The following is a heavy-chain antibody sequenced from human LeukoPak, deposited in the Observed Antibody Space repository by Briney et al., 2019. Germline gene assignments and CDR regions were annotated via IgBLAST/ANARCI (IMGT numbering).Heavy chain of an antibody. Sequence: ASVKVSCKASGYTFTSYDINWVRQATGQGLEWMGWMNPNSGNTGYAQKFQGRVTMTRNTSISTAYMELSSLRSEDTAVYYCASGTRHHYYYYGMDVWGQGTTVTVSS. CDR2: MNPNSGNT. V-gene: IGHV1-8*01. CDR3: ASGTRHHYYYYGMDV. CDR1: GYTFTSYD. J-gene: IGHJ6*02.